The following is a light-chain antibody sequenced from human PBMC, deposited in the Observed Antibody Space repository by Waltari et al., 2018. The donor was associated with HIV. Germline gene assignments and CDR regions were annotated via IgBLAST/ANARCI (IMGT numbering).Light chain of an antibody. V-gene: IGLV1-47*01. CDR1: CSHIGIHP. CDR3: ASWDGSLRGGV. CDR2: TNN. Sequence: QSVLTQPPSASGTPGQRVTISCSGSCSHIGIHPVSWYQHRPGTAPKLLIFTNNQRPSWVPDLFSASKSGTSASLAISALQSDDEADYYCASWDGSLRGGVFGGGTKLTV. J-gene: IGLJ3*02.